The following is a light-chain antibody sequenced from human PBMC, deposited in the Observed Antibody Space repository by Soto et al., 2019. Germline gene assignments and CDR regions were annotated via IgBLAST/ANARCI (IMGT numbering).Light chain of an antibody. CDR2: AAS. J-gene: IGKJ5*01. CDR1: RDISRY. V-gene: IGKV1-9*01. CDR3: QQLYSYSS. Sequence: DIQLTQSPSFVSASVGERVTITCRASRDISRYLAWCQQKPGEAPKLLISAASTLQSGVPSRFSGSGSGTEFTLTVSYLLPEDFATYYCQQLYSYSSFGQGTRLENK.